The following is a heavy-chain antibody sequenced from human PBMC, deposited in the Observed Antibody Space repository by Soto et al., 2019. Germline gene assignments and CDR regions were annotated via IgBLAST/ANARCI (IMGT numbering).Heavy chain of an antibody. CDR1: GFTFSSSG. Sequence: GGSLRLSCAASGFTFSSSGMHWVRQAPGKGLEWVAVISYDGSNKYYADSVKGRFTISRDNSKNTLYLQMNSLRAEDTAVYYCAKDRGGYYYGMDVWGQGTTVTVSS. CDR3: AKDRGGYYYGMDV. V-gene: IGHV3-30*18. CDR2: ISYDGSNK. J-gene: IGHJ6*02.